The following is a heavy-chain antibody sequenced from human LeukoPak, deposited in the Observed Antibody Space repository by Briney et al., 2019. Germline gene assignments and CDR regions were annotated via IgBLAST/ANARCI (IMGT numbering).Heavy chain of an antibody. CDR1: GGSISSGGYY. D-gene: IGHD5-18*01. Sequence: SETLSLTCTVPGGSISSGGYYWSWIRQHPGKGLEWIGYIYHSGSTYYNPSLKSRVTISVDTSKNQFSLKLSSVTAADTAVYYCARDTAMVNAHYFDYWGQGTLVTASS. V-gene: IGHV4-31*02. CDR2: IYHSGST. J-gene: IGHJ4*02. CDR3: ARDTAMVNAHYFDY.